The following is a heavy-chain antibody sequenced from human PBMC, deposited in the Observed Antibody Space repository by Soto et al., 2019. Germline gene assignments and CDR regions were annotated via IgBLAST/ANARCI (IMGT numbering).Heavy chain of an antibody. D-gene: IGHD6-19*01. J-gene: IGHJ5*02. Sequence: GGSLRLSCAASGFTFSSYGMHWVRQAPGKGLEWVAVISYDGSNKYYADSVKGRFTISRDNSKNTLYLQMNSLRAEDTAVYFCAKDHQWLAPPWFDPRGQGALVTVSS. CDR2: ISYDGSNK. CDR3: AKDHQWLAPPWFDP. CDR1: GFTFSSYG. V-gene: IGHV3-30*18.